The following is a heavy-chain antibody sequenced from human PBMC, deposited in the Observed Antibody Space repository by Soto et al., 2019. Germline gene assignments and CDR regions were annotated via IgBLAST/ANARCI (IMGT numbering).Heavy chain of an antibody. V-gene: IGHV3-30-3*01. CDR3: ARVDWAVGATIPSGFDY. CDR1: GFTFSSYA. J-gene: IGHJ4*02. CDR2: ISFDGSNK. Sequence: QVQLVESGGGVVQPGRSLRLSCEVSGFTFSSYAMHWVRQAPGKGLEWVAVISFDGSNKYYADSVKGRITVSRDNSKNTXYLKMNSLRAEDTAVYYCARVDWAVGATIPSGFDYWGQGTLVTVSS. D-gene: IGHD1-26*01.